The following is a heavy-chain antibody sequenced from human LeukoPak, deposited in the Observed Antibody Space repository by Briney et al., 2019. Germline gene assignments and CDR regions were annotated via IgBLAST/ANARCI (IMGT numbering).Heavy chain of an antibody. Sequence: GGSLRLSCAASGFTFSSYGMHWVRQAPGKGLEWVAVIWYDGSNKYYADSVEGRFTISRDNSKNTLYLQMNSLRAEDTAVYYCAKDIRGYSYGPFDYWGQGTLVTVSS. V-gene: IGHV3-33*06. D-gene: IGHD5-18*01. CDR3: AKDIRGYSYGPFDY. CDR2: IWYDGSNK. J-gene: IGHJ4*02. CDR1: GFTFSSYG.